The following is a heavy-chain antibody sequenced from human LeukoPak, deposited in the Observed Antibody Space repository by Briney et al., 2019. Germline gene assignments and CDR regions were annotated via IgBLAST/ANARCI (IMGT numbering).Heavy chain of an antibody. D-gene: IGHD1-26*01. V-gene: IGHV3-74*01. CDR2: INSDGSTT. CDR3: ARDSEWGLLRSDY. Sequence: QTGGSLRLSCAASGFTFTTYWMHWVRQAPGKGLVWVSRINSDGSTTTYADSVKGRFTISRDNAKNSLYLQMNSLRAEDTAVYYCARDSEWGLLRSDYWGQGTLVTVSS. J-gene: IGHJ4*02. CDR1: GFTFTTYW.